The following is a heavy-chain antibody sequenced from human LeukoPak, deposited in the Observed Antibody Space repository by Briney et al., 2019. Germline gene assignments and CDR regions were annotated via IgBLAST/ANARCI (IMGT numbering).Heavy chain of an antibody. CDR2: ISGSGGST. CDR3: AKPPFNYYDSSGYLYYFDY. V-gene: IGHV3-23*01. Sequence: GGPLRLSCAASGFTFSSYGMLWVRQAPGKGLEWVSAISGSGGSTYYADSVKGRFTISRDNSKNTLYLQMNSLRAEDTAVYYCAKPPFNYYDSSGYLYYFDYWGQGTLVTVSA. CDR1: GFTFSSYG. J-gene: IGHJ4*02. D-gene: IGHD3-22*01.